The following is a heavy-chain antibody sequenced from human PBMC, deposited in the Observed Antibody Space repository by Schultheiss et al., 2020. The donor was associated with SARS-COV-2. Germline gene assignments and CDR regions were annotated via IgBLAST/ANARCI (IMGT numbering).Heavy chain of an antibody. Sequence: SETLSLTFAVYGGSFSGYYWSWIRQPPGKGLEWIGEINHSGSTNYNPSLKSRVTISVDTSKNQFSLKLSSVTAADTAVYYCARALKGVLRFFDYWGQGTLVTVSS. CDR2: INHSGST. D-gene: IGHD3-3*01. CDR1: GGSFSGYY. CDR3: ARALKGVLRFFDY. J-gene: IGHJ4*02. V-gene: IGHV4-34*01.